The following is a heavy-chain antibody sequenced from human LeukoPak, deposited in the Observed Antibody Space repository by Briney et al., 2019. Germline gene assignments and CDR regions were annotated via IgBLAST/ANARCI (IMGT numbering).Heavy chain of an antibody. Sequence: SGGSLRLSCAASGFTFSSYGMHWVRQAPGKGLEWVAFIRYDGSNKYYADSVKGRFTISRDNFKNTLYLQMNSLKAEDTAVYYCAKDRRVVTDDAFDIWGQGTMVTVSS. V-gene: IGHV3-30*02. CDR1: GFTFSSYG. D-gene: IGHD3-3*01. CDR2: IRYDGSNK. J-gene: IGHJ3*02. CDR3: AKDRRVVTDDAFDI.